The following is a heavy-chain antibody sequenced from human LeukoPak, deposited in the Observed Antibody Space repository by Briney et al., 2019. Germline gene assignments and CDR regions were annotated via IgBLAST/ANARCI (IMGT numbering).Heavy chain of an antibody. D-gene: IGHD2-2*01. CDR2: ISGSGGST. V-gene: IGHV3-23*01. CDR3: AKDRTTSEVLGLDH. J-gene: IGHJ4*02. CDR1: GFTFSSYA. Sequence: QPGGSLRLSCAASGFTFSSYAMSWVRQAPGKGLEWVSAISGSGGSTYYADSVKGRFTISRDNSKNILYLQMNSLRGDDTAVYYCAKDRTTSEVLGLDHWGQGTLVTVSS.